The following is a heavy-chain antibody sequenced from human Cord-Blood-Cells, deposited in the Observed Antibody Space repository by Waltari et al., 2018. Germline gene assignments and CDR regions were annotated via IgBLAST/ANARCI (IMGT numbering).Heavy chain of an antibody. Sequence: QVQLQQWGAGLLKPSETLSLTCAVYGGSFSGYYWSWIRQPPGKGLEWIGEINHSGSTNYNPSLKSRVTISVDTSKNQFSLKLSPVTAADTAVYYCARGEGSGSYRDYWGQGTLVTVSS. D-gene: IGHD1-26*01. J-gene: IGHJ4*02. CDR3: ARGEGSGSYRDY. CDR1: GGSFSGYY. V-gene: IGHV4-34*01. CDR2: INHSGST.